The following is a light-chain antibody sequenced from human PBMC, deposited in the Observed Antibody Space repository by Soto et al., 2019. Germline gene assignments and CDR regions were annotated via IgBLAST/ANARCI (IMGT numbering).Light chain of an antibody. Sequence: EIVMTQSPATLSVSPGERATLSCRASQSVSNNLAWYQQKPGQTPRLLIYGASTRATGIPVRFIGSGSGTEFTLTISSLQSEDFEVYYCTQYNNWPPVTFCQGTKLEIK. CDR2: GAS. V-gene: IGKV3-15*01. J-gene: IGKJ2*01. CDR1: QSVSNN. CDR3: TQYNNWPPVT.